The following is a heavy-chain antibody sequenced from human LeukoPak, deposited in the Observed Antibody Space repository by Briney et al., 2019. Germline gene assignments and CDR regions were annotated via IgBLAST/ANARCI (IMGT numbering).Heavy chain of an antibody. Sequence: GGSLRLSCAASGFTFDDYGMSWVRQAPGKGLEWVSGTNWNGGSTGYADSVKGRFTISRDNAKNSLYLQMNSLRAEDTALYHCARDSSSWSRPPWFDPWGQGTLVTVSS. CDR1: GFTFDDYG. V-gene: IGHV3-20*01. CDR3: ARDSSSWSRPPWFDP. D-gene: IGHD6-13*01. J-gene: IGHJ5*02. CDR2: TNWNGGST.